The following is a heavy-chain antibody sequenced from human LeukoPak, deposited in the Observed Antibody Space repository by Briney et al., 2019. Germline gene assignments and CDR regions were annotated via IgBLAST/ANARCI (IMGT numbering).Heavy chain of an antibody. J-gene: IGHJ5*02. CDR2: INPSGGST. V-gene: IGHV1-46*01. D-gene: IGHD3-10*01. CDR1: GYTFTSYY. CDR3: ARAPSLKYYYGSGKRYNWFDP. Sequence: ASVKVSCKASGYTFTSYYMHWVRQAPGQGLEWMGIINPSGGSTSYAQKFQGRVTMTRNTSISTAYMELSSLRSEDTAVYYCARAPSLKYYYGSGKRYNWFDPWGQGTLVTVSS.